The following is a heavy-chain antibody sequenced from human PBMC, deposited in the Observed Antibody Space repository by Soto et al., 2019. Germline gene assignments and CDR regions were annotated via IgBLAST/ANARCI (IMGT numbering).Heavy chain of an antibody. CDR1: GYSFTTYW. CDR3: ARRDYYYDTCHYCAFDI. J-gene: IGHJ3*02. CDR2: IYPGDSNI. V-gene: IGHV5-51*01. D-gene: IGHD3-22*01. Sequence: GESLKISCSTSGYSFTTYWISWVRQMPGKGLEWVGIIYPGDSNIRYSPSFQGRVTLSVDKSINTAYLQWSSLQASDTATYYCARRDYYYDTCHYCAFDIWGQGTMVTVSS.